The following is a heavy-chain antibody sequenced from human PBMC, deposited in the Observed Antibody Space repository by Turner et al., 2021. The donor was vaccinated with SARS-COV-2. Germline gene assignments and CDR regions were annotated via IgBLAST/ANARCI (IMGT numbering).Heavy chain of an antibody. J-gene: IGHJ5*02. CDR2: INPNGGVT. CDR1: GYTFTAYY. D-gene: IGHD1-1*01. CDR3: GRGNLSFEP. Sequence: QLQLVQSGAEVKKPGASVKVSCQASGYTFTAYYIHWVRQAPGQGIEWIGGINPNGGVTRYAQKFQGRVTLTRDTSISKAYMELNNLRSDDTAVYYCGRGNLSFEPWGQGTLVIVSS. V-gene: IGHV1-2*02.